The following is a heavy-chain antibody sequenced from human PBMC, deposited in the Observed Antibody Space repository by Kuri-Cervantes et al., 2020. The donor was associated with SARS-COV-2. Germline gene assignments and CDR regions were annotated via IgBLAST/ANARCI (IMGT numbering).Heavy chain of an antibody. CDR2: IWYDGSNK. CDR3: ARERDFDY. CDR1: GFTFSSYG. V-gene: IGHV3-33*01. Sequence: LSLTCAASGFTFSSYGMHWVRQAPGKGLEWVAVIWYDGSNKYYADSVKGRFTISRDSAKNSLYLQMNSLRAEDTAVYYCARERDFDYWGQGTLVTVSS. J-gene: IGHJ4*02.